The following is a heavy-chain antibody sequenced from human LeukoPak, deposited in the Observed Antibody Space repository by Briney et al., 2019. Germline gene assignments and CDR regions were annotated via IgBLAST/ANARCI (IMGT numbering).Heavy chain of an antibody. CDR1: GGSISSGGYY. CDR2: IHYTGST. V-gene: IGHV4-31*03. J-gene: IGHJ5*02. CDR3: ARSNRDIVLVPAGIDP. Sequence: PSETLSLTCTVSGGSISSGGYYWSWIRQHPGKGLEWIGYIHYTGSTYYNPSLKSRVTISVDTSKNQFSLKLSSVTAADTAVYYCARSNRDIVLVPAGIDPWGQGTLVTVSS. D-gene: IGHD2-2*01.